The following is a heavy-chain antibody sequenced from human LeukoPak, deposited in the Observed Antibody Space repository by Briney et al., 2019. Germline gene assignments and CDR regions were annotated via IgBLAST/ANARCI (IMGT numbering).Heavy chain of an antibody. Sequence: GGSLRLSCAASGFTFSSYEMNWVRQAPGKGLEWVSYISSSGSTIYYADSVKGRFTISRDNAKNSLYLQMNSLRAEDTAVYYGASGNRGSLDYWGQGTLVTVSS. J-gene: IGHJ4*02. V-gene: IGHV3-48*03. CDR1: GFTFSSYE. D-gene: IGHD7-27*01. CDR2: ISSSGSTI. CDR3: ASGNRGSLDY.